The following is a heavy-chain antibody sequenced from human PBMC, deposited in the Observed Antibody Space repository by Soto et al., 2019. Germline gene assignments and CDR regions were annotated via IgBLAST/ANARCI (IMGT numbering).Heavy chain of an antibody. D-gene: IGHD2-2*01. CDR2: ICGIGGST. Sequence: GGSLRLSCAASGFTFSSYAMSWVRQAPGKGLEWVSFICGIGGSTYYADSVKGRFTISRDNSKNTLYLQMNSLRAEDTAVYYCANSLYCSSTSCYAPCYYYGMDVWGQGTTVTVSS. CDR1: GFTFSSYA. J-gene: IGHJ6*02. V-gene: IGHV3-23*01. CDR3: ANSLYCSSTSCYAPCYYYGMDV.